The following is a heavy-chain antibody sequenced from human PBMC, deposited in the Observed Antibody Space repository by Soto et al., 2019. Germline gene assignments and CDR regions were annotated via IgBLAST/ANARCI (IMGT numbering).Heavy chain of an antibody. J-gene: IGHJ6*02. D-gene: IGHD3-3*01. Sequence: GGSLRLSCAASGFTFSSYAMHWVRQAPGKGLEWVAVISYDGSNKYYADSVKGRFTISRDNSKNTLYLQMNSLRAEDTAVYYCASTDGSKEREAYYDFWSGYYRGAPDYYGMDVWGQGTTVTVSS. V-gene: IGHV3-30-3*01. CDR2: ISYDGSNK. CDR1: GFTFSSYA. CDR3: ASTDGSKEREAYYDFWSGYYRGAPDYYGMDV.